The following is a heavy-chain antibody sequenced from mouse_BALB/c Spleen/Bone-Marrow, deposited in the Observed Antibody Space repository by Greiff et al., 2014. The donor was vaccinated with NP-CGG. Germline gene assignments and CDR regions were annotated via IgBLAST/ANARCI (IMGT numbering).Heavy chain of an antibody. D-gene: IGHD2-3*01. CDR2: IDPASGNT. CDR1: GFNIKDTF. CDR3: AHDAPFTY. V-gene: IGHV14-3*02. Sequence: EVQLQQSGADLVKPGASVKLSCTTSGFNIKDTFMHWVKQRPEQGLEWIGRIDPASGNTKYDQKFQGKATITADKSSNKVSLHLSGLTSEDTAVHYCAHDAPFTYWGQGTLVTVSA. J-gene: IGHJ3*01.